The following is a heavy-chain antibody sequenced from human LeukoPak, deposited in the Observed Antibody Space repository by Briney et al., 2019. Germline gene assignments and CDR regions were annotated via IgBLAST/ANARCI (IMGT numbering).Heavy chain of an antibody. CDR2: FDPEDGET. CDR1: GYTLTELS. CDR3: ATDLGSCYNAYHDY. J-gene: IGHJ4*02. D-gene: IGHD3-10*01. Sequence: GASVKVSCKVSGYTLTELSMHWVRQAPGKGLEWMGGFDPEDGETIYAQKFQGRVTMTEDTSTDTAYMELSSLRSEDTAVYYCATDLGSCYNAYHDYWGQGTLVTVSS. V-gene: IGHV1-24*01.